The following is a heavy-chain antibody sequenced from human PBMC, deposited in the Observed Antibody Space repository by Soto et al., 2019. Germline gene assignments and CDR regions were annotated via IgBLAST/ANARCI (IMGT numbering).Heavy chain of an antibody. CDR1: GFIFSNAW. J-gene: IGHJ4*02. D-gene: IGHD2-15*01. CDR3: TVGGRRCRGASCHTVDY. CDR2: IKNKSDGGTT. Sequence: EVQLVESGGGLVKPGGSLRLSCAVSGFIFSNAWMTWVRQAPGKGLEWVGRIKNKSDGGTTDYAAPVKGSFTISRGDSTDTLYLKLKSLKTGPTAVYYFTVGGRRCRGASCHTVDYWGPGTRVTVSS. V-gene: IGHV3-15*01.